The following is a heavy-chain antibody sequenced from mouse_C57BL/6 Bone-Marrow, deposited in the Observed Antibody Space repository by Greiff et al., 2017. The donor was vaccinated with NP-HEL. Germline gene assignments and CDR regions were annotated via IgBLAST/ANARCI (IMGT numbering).Heavy chain of an antibody. CDR2: IDPSDSYT. Sequence: VQLQQPGAELVMPGASVKLSCKASGYTFTSYWMHWVKQRPGQGLEWIGEIDPSDSYTNYNQTFKGKSTLTVDKSSSTAYMQRSSLTSEDSAVYYCARNYYGSSYAMDYWGQGTSVTVSS. J-gene: IGHJ4*01. D-gene: IGHD1-1*01. CDR3: ARNYYGSSYAMDY. V-gene: IGHV1-69*01. CDR1: GYTFTSYW.